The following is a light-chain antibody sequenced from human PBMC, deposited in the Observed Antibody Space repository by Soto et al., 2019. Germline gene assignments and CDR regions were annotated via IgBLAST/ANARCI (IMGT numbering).Light chain of an antibody. CDR3: QEYKSYST. J-gene: IGKJ2*01. Sequence: DIQMTQSPSTLSASVGDRVTITCSASQSISSWLAWCQQKPGKAPKLVIYKASSLESGVPSRFSGSGSGTESTLTISSLQPDDFATYYCQEYKSYSTFGQGTKLEIK. CDR2: KAS. CDR1: QSISSW. V-gene: IGKV1-5*03.